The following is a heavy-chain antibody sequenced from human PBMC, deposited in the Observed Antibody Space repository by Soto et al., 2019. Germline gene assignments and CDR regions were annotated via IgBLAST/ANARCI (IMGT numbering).Heavy chain of an antibody. Sequence: GGSLRLSCAASGFTFSSYAMSWVRQAPGKGLEWVSAISGSGGSTYYADSVKGRFTISRDNSKNTLYLQMNSLRAEDTAVYYCEKDHLVEVDSYWGQGTLVTVYS. J-gene: IGHJ4*02. CDR2: ISGSGGST. V-gene: IGHV3-23*01. CDR3: EKDHLVEVDSY. CDR1: GFTFSSYA. D-gene: IGHD2-2*01.